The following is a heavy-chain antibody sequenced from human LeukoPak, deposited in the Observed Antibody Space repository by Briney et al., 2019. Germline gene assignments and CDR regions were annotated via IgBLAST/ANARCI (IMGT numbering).Heavy chain of an antibody. CDR1: GGSISSGSYY. J-gene: IGHJ4*02. V-gene: IGHV4-61*02. CDR2: IYTSGST. Sequence: SETLSLTCTVSGGSISSGSYYWSWIRQPAGKGLEWIGRIYTSGSTNYNPSLKSRVTISVDTSKNQFSLKLSSVTAADTAVYYCARGFGGYWGQGTLVTVSS. D-gene: IGHD3-10*01. CDR3: ARGFGGY.